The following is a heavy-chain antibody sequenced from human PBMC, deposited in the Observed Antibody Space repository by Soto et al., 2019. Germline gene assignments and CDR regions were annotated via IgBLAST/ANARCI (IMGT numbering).Heavy chain of an antibody. D-gene: IGHD5-18*01. Sequence: QITLKESGPTLVKPTRTLTLTCTFSGFSLSTSGVAVGWISQPPGKALEWLALIYWYDDKRYSPSLKSRLTITKDTSKDPVDLTMTNIDPVDTATYSVAHTLDTAIVHSFDIWGQGTLVTVSS. V-gene: IGHV2-5*01. J-gene: IGHJ3*02. CDR3: AHTLDTAIVHSFDI. CDR2: IYWYDDK. CDR1: GFSLSTSGVA.